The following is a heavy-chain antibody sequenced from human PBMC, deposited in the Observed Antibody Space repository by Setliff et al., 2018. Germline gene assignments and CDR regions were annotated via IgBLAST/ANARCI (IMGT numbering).Heavy chain of an antibody. CDR1: GGSLSSGSNY. CDR2: IYTTGTT. V-gene: IGHV4-61*02. CDR3: AREFAFDI. Sequence: KTSETLSLTCTVSGGSLSSGSNYWGWFRQPAGKGLEWIGRIYTTGTTNYSPSLTGRVTISADTSKNQISLKLSSVSAADAAVYYCAREFAFDIWGQGTMVTV. J-gene: IGHJ3*02.